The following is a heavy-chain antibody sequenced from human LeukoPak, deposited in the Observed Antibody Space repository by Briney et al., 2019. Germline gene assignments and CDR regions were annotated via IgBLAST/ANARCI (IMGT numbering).Heavy chain of an antibody. CDR2: IKQDGSEK. V-gene: IGHV3-7*01. D-gene: IGHD3-10*01. CDR3: ARVAPGPRWFGPEYNWFGP. Sequence: TGGSLRLSCAASGFTFCRYWMSSVRQAPGEGLEWVAKIKQDGSEKYYVDSVKGRFTISRDKAKNSLYLQMNNLRAEDTAVYYCARVAPGPRWFGPEYNWFGPGGQGNRATVSS. J-gene: IGHJ5*02. CDR1: GFTFCRYW.